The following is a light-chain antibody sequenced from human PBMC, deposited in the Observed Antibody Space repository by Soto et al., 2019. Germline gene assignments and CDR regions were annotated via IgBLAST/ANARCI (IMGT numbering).Light chain of an antibody. Sequence: QSALTQPPSASGSPGQSVTISCTGTSSDVGGYNFVSWYQHHPGKAPKLMIYEVTKRPSGVPDRFSGSKSGSTASLTVSGLQAEDEADYYCTSFAGINIPVVFGGGTKVTVL. V-gene: IGLV2-8*01. CDR3: TSFAGINIPVV. J-gene: IGLJ2*01. CDR1: SSDVGGYNF. CDR2: EVT.